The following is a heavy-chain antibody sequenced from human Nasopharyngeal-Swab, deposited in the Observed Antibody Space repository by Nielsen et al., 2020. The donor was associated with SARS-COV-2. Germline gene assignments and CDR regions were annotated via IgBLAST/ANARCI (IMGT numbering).Heavy chain of an antibody. CDR3: ARGQTIFGVVTGPFDY. CDR2: IYYSGST. V-gene: IGHV4-31*03. CDR1: GGSISSGGYY. J-gene: IGHJ4*02. D-gene: IGHD3-3*01. Sequence: SETLSLTCTVSGGSISSGGYYWSWIRQHPGKGLEWIGYIYYSGSTYYNPSLKSRVTISVDTSKNQFSLKLSSVTAADTAVYCCARGQTIFGVVTGPFDYWGQGTLVTVSS.